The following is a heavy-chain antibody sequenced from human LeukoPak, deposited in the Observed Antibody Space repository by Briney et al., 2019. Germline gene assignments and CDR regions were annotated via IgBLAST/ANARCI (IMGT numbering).Heavy chain of an antibody. CDR2: IYSGGST. CDR1: GFTVSSNY. CDR3: ARVDYYYGSGSYYKGFDY. Sequence: PGGSLRLSCAASGFTVSSNYMSWVRQAPGKGLEWVSVIYSGGSTYYADSVKGRFTISRDNSKNTLHLQMNSLRAEDTAVYYCARVDYYYGSGSYYKGFDYWGQGTLVTVSS. V-gene: IGHV3-53*01. J-gene: IGHJ4*02. D-gene: IGHD3-10*01.